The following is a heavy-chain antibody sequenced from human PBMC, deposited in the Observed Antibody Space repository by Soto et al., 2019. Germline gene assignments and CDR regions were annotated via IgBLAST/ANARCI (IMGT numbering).Heavy chain of an antibody. CDR3: ARLGYCIVTGCYARTYDLDV. V-gene: IGHV3-30*03. Sequence: QVQLVESGGGVVQPGRSLRLSCAASGFPFTTYGMHWVREGPGKGLEWVAVISYDGSDKYYADSVKGRFTISRDNSKNTLYLQMNSLRVEDTAVYYCARLGYCIVTGCYARTYDLDVWGQGTTVTVSS. CDR1: GFPFTTYG. CDR2: ISYDGSDK. D-gene: IGHD2-2*01. J-gene: IGHJ6*02.